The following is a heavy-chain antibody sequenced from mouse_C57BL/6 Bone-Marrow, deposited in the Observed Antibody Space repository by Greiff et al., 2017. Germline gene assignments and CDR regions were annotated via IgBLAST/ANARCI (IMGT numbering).Heavy chain of an antibody. Sequence: DVQLVESEGGLVQPGSSMKLSCTASGFTFSDYYMAWVRQVPEKGLEWVANINYDGSSTYYLDSLKSRFIISRDNAKNILYLQMSSLKSEYTATYYCARDAGDYGYYAMDYWGQGTSVTVSS. CDR3: ARDAGDYGYYAMDY. D-gene: IGHD2-4*01. V-gene: IGHV5-16*01. J-gene: IGHJ4*01. CDR2: INYDGSST. CDR1: GFTFSDYY.